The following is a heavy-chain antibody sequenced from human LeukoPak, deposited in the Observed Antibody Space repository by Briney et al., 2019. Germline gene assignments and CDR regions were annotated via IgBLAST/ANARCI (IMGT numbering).Heavy chain of an antibody. CDR3: ARDPPDLVGATTGWFDP. CDR1: GYTFTSYG. J-gene: IGHJ5*02. CDR2: ISAYNGNT. D-gene: IGHD1-26*01. Sequence: ASVKVSCKASGYTFTSYGISWVRQAPGQGLEWMGWISAYNGNTNYAQKLQGRVTMTTDTSTSTAYMELRGLRSDDTAVYYCARDPPDLVGATTGWFDPWGQGTLVTVSS. V-gene: IGHV1-18*01.